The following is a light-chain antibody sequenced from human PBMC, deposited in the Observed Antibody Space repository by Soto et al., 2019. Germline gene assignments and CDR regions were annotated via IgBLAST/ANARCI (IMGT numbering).Light chain of an antibody. CDR1: TSKIGAPYD. CDR3: QSYAISLHNNV. Sequence: QSVLTQPPSVSGAPGQRVSISCTGSTSKIGAPYDVHWYQHLPGAAPKLLIYGDNNRPSGVPDRFSGSKSGTSASLSITILQAEDEADYYYQSYAISLHNNVFGTGTKLTVL. J-gene: IGLJ1*01. CDR2: GDN. V-gene: IGLV1-40*01.